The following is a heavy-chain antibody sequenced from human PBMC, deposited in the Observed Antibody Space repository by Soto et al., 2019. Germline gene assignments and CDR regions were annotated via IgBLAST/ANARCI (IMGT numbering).Heavy chain of an antibody. CDR1: GFTVSLYG. J-gene: IGHJ6*02. V-gene: IGHV3-33*01. CDR3: ARGIRGISFYGMDV. CDR2: IWYDGSNK. D-gene: IGHD2-2*01. Sequence: QVQLVQSGGGVVQPGRSLRLSCAASGFTVSLYGMHWVRQAPGKGLEWVAVIWYDGSNKFYADSVKGRFTISRDNSKNTLYLQMISLRHEDTAVYYCARGIRGISFYGMDVWGQGTTVIVSS.